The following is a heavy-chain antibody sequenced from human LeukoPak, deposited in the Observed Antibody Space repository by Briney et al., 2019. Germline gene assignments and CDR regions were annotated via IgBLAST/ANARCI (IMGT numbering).Heavy chain of an antibody. J-gene: IGHJ3*01. CDR3: AREMSGSNDAFDV. CDR1: GFTLSSYD. CDR2: IYKTGET. D-gene: IGHD3-10*01. Sequence: GGSLRLSCVASGFTLSSYDMHWVRQSTGESLEWVSIIYKTGETYYPDSVKGRFTISRESAKNSLYLRMNSLGAGDTAVYYCAREMSGSNDAFDVWGQGTMVTVSS. V-gene: IGHV3-13*01.